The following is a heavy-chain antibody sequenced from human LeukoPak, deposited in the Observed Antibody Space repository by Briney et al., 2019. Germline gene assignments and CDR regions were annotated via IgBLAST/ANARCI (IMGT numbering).Heavy chain of an antibody. J-gene: IGHJ4*02. CDR3: AKANSITIFGVISPVDY. Sequence: PGGSLRLSCAASGFTFSSYAMSWVRQAPGKGLEWVSAISGSGDNTYYADSVKGRFTISRDNSKNTLYLQMNSLRAEDTAVYYCAKANSITIFGVISPVDYWGQGTLVTVSS. CDR1: GFTFSSYA. CDR2: ISGSGDNT. V-gene: IGHV3-23*01. D-gene: IGHD3-3*01.